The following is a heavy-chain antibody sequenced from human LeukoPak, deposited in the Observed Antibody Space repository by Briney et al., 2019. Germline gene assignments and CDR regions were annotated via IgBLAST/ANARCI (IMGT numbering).Heavy chain of an antibody. CDR1: GGSISSGGYY. V-gene: IGHV4-61*02. CDR2: IYTSGST. CDR3: ARIAVAGRGY. Sequence: SETLSLTCTVSGGSISSGGYYWSWIRQHPGKGLEWIGRIYTSGSTNYNPSLKSRVTISVDTSKNQFSLKLSSVTAADTAVYYCARIAVAGRGYWGQGTLVTVSS. J-gene: IGHJ4*02. D-gene: IGHD6-19*01.